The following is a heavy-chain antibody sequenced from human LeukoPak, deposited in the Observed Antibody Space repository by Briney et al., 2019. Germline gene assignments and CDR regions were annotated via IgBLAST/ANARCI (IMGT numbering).Heavy chain of an antibody. D-gene: IGHD2-21*01. CDR2: ISWNSGSI. V-gene: IGHV3-9*01. CDR3: AKGASYCGGDCFDY. CDR1: GFIFNNYA. Sequence: GRSLRLSCAGSGFIFNNYAMHWVRQAPGKGLEWVSGISWNSGSIGYADSVKGRFTISRDNAKNSLYLQMNSLRAEDTALYYCAKGASYCGGDCFDYWGQGTLVTVSS. J-gene: IGHJ4*02.